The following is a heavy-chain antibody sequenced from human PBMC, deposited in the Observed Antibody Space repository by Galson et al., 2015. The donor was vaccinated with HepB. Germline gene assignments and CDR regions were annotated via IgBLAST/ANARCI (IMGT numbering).Heavy chain of an antibody. J-gene: IGHJ3*02. V-gene: IGHV3-30*18. Sequence: SLRLSCAASGFIFSSYVMHWVRQAPGKGLEWVAVISYDGSNKYYADSVKGRFTISRDNSKNTLYLQMNSLRAEDTAVYYCAKSLGYYVDDAFDIWGQGTMVTVSS. CDR2: ISYDGSNK. CDR1: GFIFSSYV. CDR3: AKSLGYYVDDAFDI. D-gene: IGHD1-26*01.